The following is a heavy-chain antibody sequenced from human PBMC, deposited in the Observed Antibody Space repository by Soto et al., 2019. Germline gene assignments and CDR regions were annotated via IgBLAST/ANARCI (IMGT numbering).Heavy chain of an antibody. CDR1: GYTLTELS. CDR3: ATRYYGSGAPYYYYYYMDV. V-gene: IGHV1-24*01. D-gene: IGHD3-10*01. CDR2: FDPEDGET. Sequence: ASVKVSCKVSGYTLTELSMHWVRQAPGKGLEWMGGFDPEDGETIYAQKFQGRVTMTEDTSTDTAYMELSSLRSEDTAVYYCATRYYGSGAPYYYYYYMDVWGKGTTVTVSS. J-gene: IGHJ6*03.